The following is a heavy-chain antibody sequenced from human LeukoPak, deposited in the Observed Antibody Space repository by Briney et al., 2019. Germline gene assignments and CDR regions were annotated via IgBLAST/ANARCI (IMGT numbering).Heavy chain of an antibody. D-gene: IGHD2-2*01. CDR2: INPNSGGT. Sequence: ASVKVSCKASGYTFTGYYMHWVRQAPGRGLEWMGWINPNSGGTNYAQKFQGRVTMTRDTSISTAYMELSRLRSDDTAVYYCAREGGYCSSTSCYFDYWGQGTLVTVSS. J-gene: IGHJ4*02. V-gene: IGHV1-2*02. CDR3: AREGGYCSSTSCYFDY. CDR1: GYTFTGYY.